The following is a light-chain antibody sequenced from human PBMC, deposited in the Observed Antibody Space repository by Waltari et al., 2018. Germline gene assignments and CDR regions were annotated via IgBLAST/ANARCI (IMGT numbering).Light chain of an antibody. Sequence: QSPGTLSLSPGERATLSCRASQSVSSSYLAWYQQKPGQAPRLLIYGASSRATGIPDRFSGSGSGTDFTLTISRLEPEDFAVYYCQQYGSSPLTFGGGTKVEIK. CDR2: GAS. CDR3: QQYGSSPLT. CDR1: QSVSSSY. J-gene: IGKJ4*01. V-gene: IGKV3-20*01.